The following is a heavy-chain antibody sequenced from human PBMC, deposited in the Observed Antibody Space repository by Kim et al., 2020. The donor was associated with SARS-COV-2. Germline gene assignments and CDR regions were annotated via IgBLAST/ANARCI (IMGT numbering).Heavy chain of an antibody. CDR1: GFTFSSYA. CDR2: ISGSGGST. J-gene: IGHJ6*02. CDR3: AKDLSSGELLWFGELPYIPQGSGPNYYYYGMDV. V-gene: IGHV3-23*01. Sequence: GGSLRLSCAASGFTFSSYAMSWVRQAPGKGLEWVSAISGSGGSTYYADSVKGRFTISRDNSKNTLYLQMNSLRAEDTAVYYCAKDLSSGELLWFGELPYIPQGSGPNYYYYGMDVWGQGTTVTVSS. D-gene: IGHD3-10*01.